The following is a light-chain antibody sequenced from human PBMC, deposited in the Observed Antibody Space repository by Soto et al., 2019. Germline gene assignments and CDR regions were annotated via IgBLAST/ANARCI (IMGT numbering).Light chain of an antibody. CDR3: QQYNNWPALT. CDR1: QSVRSN. V-gene: IGKV3-15*01. CDR2: GAS. J-gene: IGKJ4*01. Sequence: EIVMTQSPATLSVSPGERATLSCRASQSVRSNLAWYQQKPGQAPRLLIYGASTRATGIPARFSGSGSGKEFSLIISRLQSEDIEVYYCQQYNNWPALTFGGGTKVEIK.